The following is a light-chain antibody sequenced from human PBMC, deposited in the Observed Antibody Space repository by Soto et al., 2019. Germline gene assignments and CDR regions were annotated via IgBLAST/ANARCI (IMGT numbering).Light chain of an antibody. CDR1: SSDVGAYNF. Sequence: QSVLTQPASVSGSPGQSITISCTGTSSDVGAYNFVSWHQQHPGKAPKLMIYNVYDRPSGISYRFSGSKSGNTASLTISGLQGGDEADYYCISYTGSSTSYVFGTGTKVTVL. V-gene: IGLV2-14*03. CDR3: ISYTGSSTSYV. CDR2: NVY. J-gene: IGLJ1*01.